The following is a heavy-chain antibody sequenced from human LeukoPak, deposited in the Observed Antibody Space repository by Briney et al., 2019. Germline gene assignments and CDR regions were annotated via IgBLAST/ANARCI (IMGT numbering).Heavy chain of an antibody. CDR2: ISGSGGST. J-gene: IGHJ4*02. V-gene: IGHV3-23*01. CDR1: GFTFSSYA. D-gene: IGHD2-2*01. CDR3: TTDIVVVPAARWG. Sequence: GGSLRLSCAASGFTFSSYAMSWVRQAPGKGLEWVSAISGSGGSTYYADSVKGRFTISRDNSKNTLYLQMNSLKTEDTAVYYCTTDIVVVPAARWGWGQGTLVTVSS.